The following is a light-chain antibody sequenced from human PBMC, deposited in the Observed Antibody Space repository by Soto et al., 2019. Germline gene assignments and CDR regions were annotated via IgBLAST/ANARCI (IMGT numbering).Light chain of an antibody. J-gene: IGLJ1*01. V-gene: IGLV2-11*01. CDR3: CSYAVTYYV. CDR1: SSDVGGYNY. Sequence: QSALTQPRSVSGSPGQSVTISCTGTSSDVGGYNYVSWYQQHPGKAPKLMIYDVSKRPSGVPDRFSGSKSGNTASLTISGLQAEDEADYYCCSYAVTYYVFGPGTKVTVL. CDR2: DVS.